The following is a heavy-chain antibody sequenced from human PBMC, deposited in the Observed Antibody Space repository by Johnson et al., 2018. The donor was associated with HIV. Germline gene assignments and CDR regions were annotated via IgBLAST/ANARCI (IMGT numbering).Heavy chain of an antibody. J-gene: IGHJ3*02. CDR1: GFTFSDYY. D-gene: IGHD2-8*02. CDR2: ISSSGSSI. V-gene: IGHV3-11*01. Sequence: QVQLVESGGGLVQPGRSLRLSCAASGFTFSDYYMSWIRQAPGQGLEWVSYISSSGSSIYYADSVKGRFTISRDNAKNSLYLQMNSLRVEDTAWYYCARDGEYCTGGICYSNVFDIWGQGTMVIVSS. CDR3: ARDGEYCTGGICYSNVFDI.